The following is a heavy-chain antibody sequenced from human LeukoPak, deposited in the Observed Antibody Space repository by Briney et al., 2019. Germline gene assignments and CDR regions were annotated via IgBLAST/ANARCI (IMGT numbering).Heavy chain of an antibody. Sequence: ASVKVSCKASGYTFTGYYMHWVRQAPGQGLEWMGWINPNSGGTNYAQKFQGRVTMTRDTSISTAYMELSRLRSEDTAVYYCATGPVPPRWLDGNYFDYWGQGTLVTVSS. CDR3: ATGPVPPRWLDGNYFDY. CDR2: INPNSGGT. CDR1: GYTFTGYY. D-gene: IGHD5-24*01. J-gene: IGHJ4*02. V-gene: IGHV1-2*02.